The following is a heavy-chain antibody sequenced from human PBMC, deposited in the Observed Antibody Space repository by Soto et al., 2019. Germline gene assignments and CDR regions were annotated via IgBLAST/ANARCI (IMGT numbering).Heavy chain of an antibody. CDR1: GYTFTNYA. V-gene: IGHV1-3*01. CDR2: INPGNGNT. Sequence: QVQLVQSGAEVKKPGASVKVSGMASGYTFTNYAMAWVRQAPGQRLEWMGGINPGNGNTKSSQKFQGRVTITRDTSASTVDMELSSLRSEDTAVYYCARVTGGPVSTVDYWGQGTLVTVS. D-gene: IGHD2-15*01. J-gene: IGHJ4*02. CDR3: ARVTGGPVSTVDY.